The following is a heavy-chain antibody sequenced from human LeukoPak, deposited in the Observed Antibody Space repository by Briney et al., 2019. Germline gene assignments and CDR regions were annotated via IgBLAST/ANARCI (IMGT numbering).Heavy chain of an antibody. CDR3: ARQGPTETFDY. CDR2: IYYTGST. CDR1: GGSISSYY. V-gene: IGHV4-59*08. D-gene: IGHD1-1*01. Sequence: PSETLSLTCTVSGGSISSYYWSWIRQPPGKGLEWIGYIYYTGSTYYNPSLKSRVTISADTSKNQFSLRLSSVTVADTAVYYCARQGPTETFDYWGQGALVTVSS. J-gene: IGHJ4*02.